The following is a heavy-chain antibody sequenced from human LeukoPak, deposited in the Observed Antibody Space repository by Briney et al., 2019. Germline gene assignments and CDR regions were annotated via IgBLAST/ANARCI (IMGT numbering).Heavy chain of an antibody. Sequence: GESLKISCKGSGYSFTSYWIGWVRHMPGKGLEWMGIIYPGDSDTRYSPSFQGQVTISADKSISTAYLQWSSLKASDTAMYYCARSFTSTSSYYYMDVWGKGTTVTVSS. V-gene: IGHV5-51*01. CDR2: IYPGDSDT. CDR3: ARSFTSTSSYYYMDV. CDR1: GYSFTSYW. J-gene: IGHJ6*03. D-gene: IGHD2-2*01.